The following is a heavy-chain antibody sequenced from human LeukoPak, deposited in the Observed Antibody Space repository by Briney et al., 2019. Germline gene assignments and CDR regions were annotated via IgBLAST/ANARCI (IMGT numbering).Heavy chain of an antibody. D-gene: IGHD6-6*01. CDR3: TRVRGSYSSSSRGWFDP. V-gene: IGHV3-49*04. J-gene: IGHJ5*02. CDR1: GFTFGDYA. CDR2: IRSKAYGGTT. Sequence: GGSLRLSCTASGFTFGDYAMSWVRQAPGKGLEWVGFIRSKAYGGTTEYAASVKGRFTISRDDSKSIAYLQMNSLKTEDTAVYYCTRVRGSYSSSSRGWFDPWGQGTLVTVSS.